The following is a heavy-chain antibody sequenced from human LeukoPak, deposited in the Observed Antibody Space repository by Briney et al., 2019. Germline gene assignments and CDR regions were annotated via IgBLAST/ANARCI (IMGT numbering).Heavy chain of an antibody. J-gene: IGHJ4*01. CDR2: INQDGREK. CDR1: GFTLCYFW. V-gene: IGHV3-7*01. Sequence: GGPVRLSCARYGFTLCYFWMMWVRQDLGRGREWVANINQDGREKYYADSGKGHFTLSRDNAENSVYLQKNNLKPEETAVYYCAALNWESPDYWGQGTQVTVSS. CDR3: AALNWESPDY. D-gene: IGHD7-27*01.